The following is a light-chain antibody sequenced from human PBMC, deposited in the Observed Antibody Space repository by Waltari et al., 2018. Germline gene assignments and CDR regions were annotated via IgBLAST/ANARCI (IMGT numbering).Light chain of an antibody. CDR3: QQRHSYPIT. V-gene: IGKV1-9*01. CDR1: PGISSY. CDR2: TAS. J-gene: IGKJ5*01. Sequence: DIQLTQSPSFLSASVGDRVTIPCRSSPGISSYLAWYQQKPGKAPKLLIHTASTLQGGVPSRFSGSGSGTDFTLTISSLQPEDFATYYCQQRHSYPITFGQGTRLEIK.